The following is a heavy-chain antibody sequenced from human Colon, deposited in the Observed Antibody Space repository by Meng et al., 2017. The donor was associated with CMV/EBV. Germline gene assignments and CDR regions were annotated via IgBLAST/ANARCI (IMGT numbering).Heavy chain of an antibody. J-gene: IGHJ3*01. CDR2: SGNEANSDTT. CDR1: GFIFSEQY. D-gene: IGHD1-26*01. V-gene: IGHV3-72*01. CDR3: TRGYSGIDIYAFDV. Sequence: GESLKISCVGSGFIFSEQYIDWVRQAPGKGLEWVGRSGNEANSDTTEYAASVIGRFTISRDNSKSSMYLHMNSLKTGDTAVYYCTRGYSGIDIYAFDVWGQGTMVTVSS.